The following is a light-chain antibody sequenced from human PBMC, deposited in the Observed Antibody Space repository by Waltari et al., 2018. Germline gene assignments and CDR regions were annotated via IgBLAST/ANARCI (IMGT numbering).Light chain of an antibody. Sequence: DIQMTQSPSSLSASVGDRVTLTCRASQIVSSSLAWYQQKPGKAPRLLIYQASILESGVSSRFSGRGSGTEFTLTISSLEPDDFAAYYCQQYHAYPLTFGGGTNLDI. CDR2: QAS. V-gene: IGKV1-5*03. J-gene: IGKJ4*01. CDR1: QIVSSS. CDR3: QQYHAYPLT.